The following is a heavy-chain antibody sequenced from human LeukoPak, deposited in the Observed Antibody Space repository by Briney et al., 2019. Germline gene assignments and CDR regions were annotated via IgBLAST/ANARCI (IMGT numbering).Heavy chain of an antibody. J-gene: IGHJ5*02. CDR1: GYTFTSYD. D-gene: IGHD3-10*01. CDR2: MNPNSGNT. CDR3: ARGGSGSYFSWLDP. Sequence: GASVKVSCKASGYTFTSYDINWVRQATGQGLEWMGWMNPNSGNTGYAQKFQGRVTMTRDTSISTAYMELSRLRSDDTAVCYCARGGSGSYFSWLDPWGQGTLVTVSS. V-gene: IGHV1-8*02.